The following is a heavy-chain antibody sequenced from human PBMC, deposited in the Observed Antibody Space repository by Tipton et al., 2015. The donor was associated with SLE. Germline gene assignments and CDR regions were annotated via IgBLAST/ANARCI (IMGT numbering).Heavy chain of an antibody. CDR1: GGSFSGYY. J-gene: IGHJ1*01. V-gene: IGHV4-34*01. CDR3: ARGLLDQY. Sequence: TLSLTCAVHGGSFSGYYWTWIRQSPSGLEWIGEINHSGNSNSNPSLKSRVTISVDTSKNQFSLKLTSVTAADTAVYYCARGLLDQYWGQGIPVTVSS. D-gene: IGHD2-2*02. CDR2: INHSGNS.